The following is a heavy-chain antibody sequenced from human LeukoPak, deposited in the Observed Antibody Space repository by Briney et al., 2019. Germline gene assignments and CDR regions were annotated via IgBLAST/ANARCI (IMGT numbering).Heavy chain of an antibody. J-gene: IGHJ6*02. CDR2: ISAYNGNT. D-gene: IGHD1-26*01. CDR3: ARDRGRELPPDYYYGMDV. CDR1: GYTFASYG. Sequence: GASVKVSCKASGYTFASYGISWVRQAPGQGLEWMGWISAYNGNTNYAQKLQGRVTMTTDTSTSTAYMELRSLRSDDTAVYYCARDRGRELPPDYYYGMDVWGQGTTVTVSS. V-gene: IGHV1-18*01.